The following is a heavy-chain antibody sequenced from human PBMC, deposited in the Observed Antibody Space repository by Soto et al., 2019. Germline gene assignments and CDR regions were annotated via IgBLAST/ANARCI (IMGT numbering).Heavy chain of an antibody. D-gene: IGHD3-3*01. V-gene: IGHV3-53*04. CDR1: GFTVSSNY. J-gene: IGHJ6*03. Sequence: GGSLRLSCAASGFTVSSNYMSWVRQAPGKGLEWVSVIYSGGSTYYADSMKGRFTISRHNSKNTPYLQMNSLRAEDTAVYYCARRAGVARTYYYYMDVWGKGTTVTVSS. CDR2: IYSGGST. CDR3: ARRAGVARTYYYYMDV.